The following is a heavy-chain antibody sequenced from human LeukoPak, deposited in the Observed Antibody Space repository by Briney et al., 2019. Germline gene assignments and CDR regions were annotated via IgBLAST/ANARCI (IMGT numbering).Heavy chain of an antibody. CDR1: GFTFSSYW. Sequence: PGGSLRLSCAASGFTFSSYWMSWVRQAPGKGLEWVANIKQDGSEKYYVDSVKGRLTISRDNAENSLYLQMNSLRAEDTAVYYCAREVPVAGFYYFDYWGQGTLVTVSS. CDR2: IKQDGSEK. CDR3: AREVPVAGFYYFDY. D-gene: IGHD6-19*01. V-gene: IGHV3-7*01. J-gene: IGHJ4*02.